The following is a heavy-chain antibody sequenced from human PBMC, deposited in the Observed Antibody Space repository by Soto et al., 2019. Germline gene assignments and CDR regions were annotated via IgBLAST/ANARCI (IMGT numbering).Heavy chain of an antibody. V-gene: IGHV3-30-3*01. CDR2: ISYDGSNK. J-gene: IGHJ6*02. Sequence: QVQLVESGGGVVQPGRSLRLSCAASGFTFSSYAMHWVRQAPGKGLEWVAVISYDGSNKYYADSVKGRFTISRDNSKNTLYLQMNSLRAEDTAVYYCARGDSSGYYFNNYYYGMDVWGQGTTVTVSS. D-gene: IGHD3-22*01. CDR3: ARGDSSGYYFNNYYYGMDV. CDR1: GFTFSSYA.